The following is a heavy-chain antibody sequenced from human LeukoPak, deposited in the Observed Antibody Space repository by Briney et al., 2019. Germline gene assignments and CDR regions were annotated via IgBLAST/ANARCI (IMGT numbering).Heavy chain of an antibody. D-gene: IGHD3-10*02. Sequence: PGGSLRLSFAASGFTFSSYEMNWVRQAPGKGLEWVSYISSSGSTIYNADSVKGRFTISRDNAKNSLYLQMNSLRAEDTAVYYCAELGITMIGGVWGKGTTVTISS. CDR2: ISSSGSTI. CDR3: AELGITMIGGV. J-gene: IGHJ6*04. V-gene: IGHV3-48*03. CDR1: GFTFSSYE.